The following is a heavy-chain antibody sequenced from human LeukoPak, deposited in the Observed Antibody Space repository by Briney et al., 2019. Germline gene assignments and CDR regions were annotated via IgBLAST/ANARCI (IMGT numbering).Heavy chain of an antibody. D-gene: IGHD5-12*01. J-gene: IGHJ4*02. CDR1: GGSISSSSYY. CDR2: IYYSGST. V-gene: IGHV4-39*07. CDR3: ARVVATLNRGIDY. Sequence: SETLSLTCTVSGGSISSSSYYWGWIRQPPGKGLEWIGSIYYSGSTYYNPSLKSRVTISVDTSKNQFSLKLSSVTAADTAVYYCARVVATLNRGIDYWGQGTLVTVSS.